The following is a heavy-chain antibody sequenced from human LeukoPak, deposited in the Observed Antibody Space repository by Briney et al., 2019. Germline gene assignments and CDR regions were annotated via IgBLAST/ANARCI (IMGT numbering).Heavy chain of an antibody. V-gene: IGHV4-34*01. J-gene: IGHJ4*02. CDR2: IYHSGST. CDR1: GESFSAYY. D-gene: IGHD6-25*01. Sequence: SETLSLTCAVYGESFSAYYWTWIRQPPGKGLEWIREIYHSGSTNYNPSLKSRVTISVDKSKNQFSLKLSSVTAADTAVYYCARGGTGYIDYWGQGTLVTVSS. CDR3: ARGGTGYIDY.